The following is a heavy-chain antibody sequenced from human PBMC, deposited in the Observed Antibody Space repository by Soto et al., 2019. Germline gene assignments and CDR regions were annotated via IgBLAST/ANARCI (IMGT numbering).Heavy chain of an antibody. V-gene: IGHV1-2*02. Sequence: ASVKVSCKASGGTFSSYAISWVRQAPGQGLEWXGWXIPXTGGXKXXXXXXGRVSMSRNTSISTAYMELTGLSTDDKAIYYCARSSGSYSKWFDSWGQGTVVTVLL. CDR1: GGTFSSYA. CDR2: XIPXTGGX. J-gene: IGHJ5*01. D-gene: IGHD3-10*01. CDR3: ARSSGSYSKWFDS.